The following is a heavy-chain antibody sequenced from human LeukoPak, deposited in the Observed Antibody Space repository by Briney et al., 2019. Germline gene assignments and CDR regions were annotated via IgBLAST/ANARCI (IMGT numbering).Heavy chain of an antibody. J-gene: IGHJ4*02. Sequence: GGSLRLSCAASGFSFSNAWMNWIRQAPGKGLEWVSYISSSSSTIYYADSVKGRFTISRDNAKNSLYLQMNTLRTEDTALYYCAKDKRFADISADFDYWGQGTLVTVSS. CDR3: AKDKRFADISADFDY. CDR1: GFSFSNAW. V-gene: IGHV3-48*04. CDR2: ISSSSSTI. D-gene: IGHD3-10*01.